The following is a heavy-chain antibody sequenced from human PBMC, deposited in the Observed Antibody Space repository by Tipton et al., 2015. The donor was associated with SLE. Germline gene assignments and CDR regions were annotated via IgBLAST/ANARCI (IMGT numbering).Heavy chain of an antibody. J-gene: IGHJ4*02. D-gene: IGHD3-16*01. CDR2: IIPMFGAR. CDR3: ASAVASGGSHIYYYDS. Sequence: QLVQSGAEVKKPGSSVKASCKASGGTFSSSAISWVRQAPGQGLEWMGGIIPMFGARTYAQKFQGRVTLTAEESTSTAFMELTSLTSEDTAVYFCASAVASGGSHIYYYDSWGQGTLVTVSS. CDR1: GGTFSSSA. V-gene: IGHV1-69*01.